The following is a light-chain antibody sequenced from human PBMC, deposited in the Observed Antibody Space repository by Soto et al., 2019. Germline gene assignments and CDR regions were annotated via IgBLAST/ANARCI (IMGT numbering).Light chain of an antibody. CDR1: SSDVGGYNN. Sequence: QSVLTQPASASGSPGQSITISCTGTSSDVGGYNNVSWYQQHPGKAPKLMIYDVSNRPSGVSNRFSGSKSGNTASLTISGLQAEDEAAYSCRSYTRSSIFVVFGGGTKLTVL. J-gene: IGLJ2*01. V-gene: IGLV2-14*01. CDR3: RSYTRSSIFVV. CDR2: DVS.